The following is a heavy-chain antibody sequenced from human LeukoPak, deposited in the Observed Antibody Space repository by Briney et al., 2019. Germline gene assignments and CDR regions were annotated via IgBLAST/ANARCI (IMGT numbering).Heavy chain of an antibody. D-gene: IGHD3-22*01. V-gene: IGHV3-23*01. CDR3: AKDRVPLRITMIVVVITSGYYYGMDV. J-gene: IGHJ6*02. CDR2: ISGSGGST. CDR1: GFTFSSYA. Sequence: GGSLRLSCAASGFTFSSYAMSWVRQAPGKGLEWVSAISGSGGSTYYADSVKGRFTISRDNSKNTLYLQMNSLRAEDTAVYYCAKDRVPLRITMIVVVITSGYYYGMDVWGQGPTVTVSS.